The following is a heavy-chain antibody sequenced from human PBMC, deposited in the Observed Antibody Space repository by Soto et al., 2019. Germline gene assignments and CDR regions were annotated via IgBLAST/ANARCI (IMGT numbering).Heavy chain of an antibody. V-gene: IGHV3-74*01. J-gene: IGHJ4*02. Sequence: PGGSLRLSCAASGFTFSSYWMHWVRQAPGKGLEWVSRINIDGSRISYVDTVKGRCTISRDNAKNTSYMEMNSARVEDTAVYYFVRGDGDRYDGNGYLGRHWGQGSLVTVSS. CDR2: INIDGSRI. CDR3: VRGDGDRYDGNGYLGRH. D-gene: IGHD3-22*01. CDR1: GFTFSSYW.